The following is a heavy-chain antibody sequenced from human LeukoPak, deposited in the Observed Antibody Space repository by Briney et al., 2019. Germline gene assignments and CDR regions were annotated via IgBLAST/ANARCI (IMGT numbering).Heavy chain of an antibody. CDR3: ARLERGYSYDQRWFDP. CDR2: IYYSGST. CDR1: GGSFSGYY. J-gene: IGHJ5*02. D-gene: IGHD5-18*01. Sequence: SETLSLTCAVSGGSFSGYYWGWIRQPPGKGLEWIGSIYYSGSTYYNPSLKSRVTISVDTSKNQFSLKLSSVTAADTAVYYCARLERGYSYDQRWFDPWGQGTLVTVSS. V-gene: IGHV4-39*01.